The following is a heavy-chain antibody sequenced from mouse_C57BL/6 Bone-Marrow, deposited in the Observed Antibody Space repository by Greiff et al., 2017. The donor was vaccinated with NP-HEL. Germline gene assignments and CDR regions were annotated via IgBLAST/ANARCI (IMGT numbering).Heavy chain of an antibody. D-gene: IGHD4-1*01. CDR3: AREEKTGTAWFAY. V-gene: IGHV1-85*01. CDR2: IYPRDGST. CDR1: GYTFTSYG. Sequence: VQLQQSGPELVKPGASVKLSCKASGYTFTSYGINWVKQRPGQGLEWIGWIYPRDGSTKYNEKFKGKATLTVDTSSSTAYMELHSLTSEDSAVYFCAREEKTGTAWFAYWGQGTLVTVSA. J-gene: IGHJ3*01.